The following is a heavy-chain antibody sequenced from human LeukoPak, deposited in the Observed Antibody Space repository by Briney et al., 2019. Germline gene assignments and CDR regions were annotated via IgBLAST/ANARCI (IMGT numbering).Heavy chain of an antibody. CDR2: ISGSGGST. CDR3: ARGPHRAVAGTLRGDGNVLRS. CDR1: GFTFSSYA. D-gene: IGHD6-19*01. J-gene: IGHJ4*02. Sequence: GGSLRLSCAASGFTFSSYAMSWVRQAPGKGLEWVSAISGSGGSTYYADSVKGRFTISRDNSKNTLYLQMNSLRAEDTAVYYCARGPHRAVAGTLRGDGNVLRSWGQGTLVTVSS. V-gene: IGHV3-23*01.